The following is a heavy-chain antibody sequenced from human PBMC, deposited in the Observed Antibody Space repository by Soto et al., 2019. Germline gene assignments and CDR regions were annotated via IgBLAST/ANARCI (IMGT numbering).Heavy chain of an antibody. V-gene: IGHV1-69*01. CDR1: GGTFSSYA. Sequence: QVQLVQSGAEVKKPGSSVKVSCKASGGTFSSYAISWVRQAPGQGLEWMGGIIPIFGTANYAQKFQGRVTITADESTSTAYMELSSLRSKDTAVYYCAAGKDSSGSLYYYYGMDVWGQGTTVTVSS. J-gene: IGHJ6*02. CDR3: AAGKDSSGSLYYYYGMDV. D-gene: IGHD3-22*01. CDR2: IIPIFGTA.